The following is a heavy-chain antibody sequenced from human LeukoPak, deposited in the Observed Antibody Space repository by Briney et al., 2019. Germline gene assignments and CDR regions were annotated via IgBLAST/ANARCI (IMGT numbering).Heavy chain of an antibody. Sequence: GGSLRLSCGASGFTFTTHWIHWVRQAPGKGLEWVSYISSSSSTIYYADSVKGRFTISRDNAKNSLYLQMNSLRAEDTAVYYCARRMLSHYYFDYWGQGTLVTVSS. V-gene: IGHV3-48*01. J-gene: IGHJ4*02. CDR3: ARRMLSHYYFDY. CDR1: GFTFTTHW. D-gene: IGHD2-8*01. CDR2: ISSSSSTI.